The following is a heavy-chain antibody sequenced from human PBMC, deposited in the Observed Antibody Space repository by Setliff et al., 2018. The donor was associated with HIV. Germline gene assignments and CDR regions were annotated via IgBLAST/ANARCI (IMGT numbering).Heavy chain of an antibody. J-gene: IGHJ5*02. CDR1: GGSISSFSYY. CDR3: ARVFPHPYGNSWFDT. V-gene: IGHV4-39*07. D-gene: IGHD3-16*01. CDR2: IFHTGNT. Sequence: KASETLSLTCTVSGGSISSFSYYWGWIRQPPGKGPEWIGSIFHTGNTYYNPSLKSRVTISVETSKNQVSLKLTSVTAADTAVYYCARVFPHPYGNSWFDTWGQGALVTVSS.